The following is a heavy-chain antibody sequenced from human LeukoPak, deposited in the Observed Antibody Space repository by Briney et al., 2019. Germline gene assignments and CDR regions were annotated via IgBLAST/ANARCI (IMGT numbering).Heavy chain of an antibody. V-gene: IGHV3-15*01. CDR2: IKSKTDGGTT. D-gene: IGHD6-19*01. J-gene: IGHJ4*02. CDR3: TTARHSSGWYFPDY. Sequence: GGSLRLSCAASGFTFSNAWMSWVRQAPGKGLEWVGRIKSKTDGGTTDYAAPVKGRFTISRDDSKNTLYLQVNSLKTEDTAVYYCTTARHSSGWYFPDYWGQGTLVTVSS. CDR1: GFTFSNAW.